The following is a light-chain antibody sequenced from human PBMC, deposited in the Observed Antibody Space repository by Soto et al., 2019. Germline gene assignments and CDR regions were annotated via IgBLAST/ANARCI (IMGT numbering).Light chain of an antibody. Sequence: DIQMTQSPSSLSASVGDRVTITCRASQGISNYLAWYQQKPGKVPRLLIFAASTLQSGAPSRFRGAGSETDFTLTINGLQPEDVATYYCQQRSNWPPITFGQGTRLEIK. CDR3: QQRSNWPPIT. V-gene: IGKV1-27*01. CDR1: QGISNY. CDR2: AAS. J-gene: IGKJ5*01.